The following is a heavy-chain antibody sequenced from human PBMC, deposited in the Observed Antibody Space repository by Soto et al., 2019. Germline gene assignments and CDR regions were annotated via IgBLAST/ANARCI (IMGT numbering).Heavy chain of an antibody. J-gene: IGHJ5*02. CDR2: VNPSSGNT. V-gene: IGHV1-8*01. Sequence: QVQLRQSGAEIKRPGASVKVSCEASGYIFTTQDINWVRQASGQGLEWLGCVNPSSGNTVYAQKFHGRVTMTRDTSINTAYMELSSLRSDDTAVYYCARAPMYIWNDHWGQGTLVTVSS. CDR1: GYIFTTQD. CDR3: ARAPMYIWNDH.